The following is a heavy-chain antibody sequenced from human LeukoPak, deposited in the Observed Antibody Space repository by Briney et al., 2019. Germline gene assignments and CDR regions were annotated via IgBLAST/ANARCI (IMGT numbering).Heavy chain of an antibody. Sequence: GGSLRLSCAASGFTFSSYSMNWVRQAPGKGLEWVSSISSSSSYIYYADSVKGRFTISRDNAKNSLYLQMNSLRAEDTAVYYCARGSSSWFYYYYYMDVWGKGTTVTVSS. D-gene: IGHD6-13*01. CDR3: ARGSSSWFYYYYYMDV. V-gene: IGHV3-21*01. CDR2: ISSSSSYI. J-gene: IGHJ6*03. CDR1: GFTFSSYS.